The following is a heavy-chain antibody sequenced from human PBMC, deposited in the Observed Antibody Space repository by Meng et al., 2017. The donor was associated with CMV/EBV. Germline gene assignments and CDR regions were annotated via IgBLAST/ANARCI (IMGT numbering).Heavy chain of an antibody. CDR1: GFTFSSYA. Sequence: GGSLRLSCAASGFTFSSYAMHWVRQAPGKGLEWVAVISYDGSNKYYADSVKGRLTISRDNSNNTLYVQMNSLTVEDTAVYYCAKGRGGAGTSYFDSWGQGTLVTVSS. CDR2: ISYDGSNK. J-gene: IGHJ4*02. V-gene: IGHV3-30*04. D-gene: IGHD3-10*01. CDR3: AKGRGGAGTSYFDS.